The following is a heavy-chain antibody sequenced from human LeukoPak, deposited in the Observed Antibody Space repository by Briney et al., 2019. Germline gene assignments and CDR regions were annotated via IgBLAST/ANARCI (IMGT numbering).Heavy chain of an antibody. CDR3: ARAKAGATF. CDR2: ISAYNGNT. CDR1: GYTFTSYT. Sequence: ASVKVSCKASGYTFTSYTIIWVRQAPGQGLEWMGWISAYNGNTDYAQKLQDRVTMTTDTSTSTAYMELRSLRSDDTAVYYCARAKAGATFWGQGTLVTVSS. D-gene: IGHD1-26*01. J-gene: IGHJ4*02. V-gene: IGHV1-18*01.